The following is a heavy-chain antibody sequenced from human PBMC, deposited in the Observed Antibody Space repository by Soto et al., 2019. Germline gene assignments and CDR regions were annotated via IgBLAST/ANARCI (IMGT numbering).Heavy chain of an antibody. CDR1: GYSFTSYW. J-gene: IGHJ6*02. CDR2: IYPGDSDT. Sequence: HGESLKISCKGSGYSFTSYWIGWVRQMPGKGLEWMGIIYPGDSDTRYSPSFQGQVTISADKSISTAYLQWSSLKASDTAMYYCASGIAVAAISPYYYYGMDVWGQGTTVTVSS. D-gene: IGHD6-19*01. V-gene: IGHV5-51*01. CDR3: ASGIAVAAISPYYYYGMDV.